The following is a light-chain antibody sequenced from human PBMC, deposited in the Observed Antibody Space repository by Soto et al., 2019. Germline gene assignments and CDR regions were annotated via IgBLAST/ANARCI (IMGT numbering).Light chain of an antibody. J-gene: IGKJ2*01. V-gene: IGKV1-17*03. Sequence: DVQMTQSPSAMSASIGDRVTITCRASQEISHFLAWFQQRPGKAPERLIHYASTLQSGVPSRFSGSGSGTEFSLTISTLQPEDSATYYCLQHNSYPYTFGQGTKLEIK. CDR3: LQHNSYPYT. CDR2: YAS. CDR1: QEISHF.